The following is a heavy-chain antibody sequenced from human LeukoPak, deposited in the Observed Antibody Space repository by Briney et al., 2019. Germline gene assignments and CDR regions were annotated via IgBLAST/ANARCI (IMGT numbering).Heavy chain of an antibody. CDR2: IVPILGSA. CDR1: GGSFGSYA. D-gene: IGHD5-18*01. CDR3: ARSQGYSYGSSY. Sequence: SVKVSCKAPGGSFGSYAIHWVRQAPGQGLEWMGGIVPILGSANYAQKFQGRVTITADDSTGTAYMELTSLRSADTAVHYCARSQGYSYGSSYWGQGTLVTVSS. J-gene: IGHJ4*02. V-gene: IGHV1-69*13.